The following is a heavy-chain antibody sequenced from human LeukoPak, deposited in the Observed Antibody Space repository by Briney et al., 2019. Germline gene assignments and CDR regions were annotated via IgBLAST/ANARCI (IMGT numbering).Heavy chain of an antibody. Sequence: SETLSLTCNVSGASITNSRYFWGWIRQSPGKGLEWIGCIYDGGRTSYNPSLKSRVTISADTSKNQFSLKVTSVTAADTAVYYCTRENYFDYWGQGTLVTVSS. CDR3: TRENYFDY. V-gene: IGHV4-39*01. CDR1: GASITNSRYF. CDR2: IYDGGRT. J-gene: IGHJ4*02.